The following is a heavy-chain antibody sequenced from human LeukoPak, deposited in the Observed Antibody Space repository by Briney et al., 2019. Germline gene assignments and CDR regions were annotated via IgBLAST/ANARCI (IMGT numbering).Heavy chain of an antibody. CDR1: GGSISSYY. CDR2: IYYSGST. J-gene: IGHJ4*02. V-gene: IGHV4-59*01. Sequence: SETLSLTCTVSGGSISSYYWSWIRQPPGKGLEWIGYIYYSGSTNYNPSLKSRVTISVDTSKNQFSLKLSSVTAADTAVYYCARGGKYCGGDCYWDWGQGTLVTVSS. CDR3: ARGGKYCGGDCYWD. D-gene: IGHD2-21*02.